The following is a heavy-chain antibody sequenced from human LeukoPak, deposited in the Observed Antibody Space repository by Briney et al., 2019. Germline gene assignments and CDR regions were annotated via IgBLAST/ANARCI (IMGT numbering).Heavy chain of an antibody. CDR1: GGTFSSYA. Sequence: ASVKVSCKASGGTFSSYAISWVRQAPGQGLEWMGRIIPIFGTANYAQKFQGRVTITTDESTSTAYMELSSLRSEDTAVYYCARDLAVRWERGYFDDWGQGTLVTVFS. D-gene: IGHD1-26*01. CDR2: IIPIFGTA. V-gene: IGHV1-69*05. CDR3: ARDLAVRWERGYFDD. J-gene: IGHJ4*02.